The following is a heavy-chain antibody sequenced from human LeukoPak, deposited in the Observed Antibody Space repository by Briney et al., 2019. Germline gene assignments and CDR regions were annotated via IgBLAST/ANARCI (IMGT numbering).Heavy chain of an antibody. CDR1: GGSISSSSYY. D-gene: IGHD5-12*01. V-gene: IGHV4-39*01. CDR3: ARLVDIVATTEPLIDF. Sequence: PSETLSLTCTVSGGSISSSSYYWGWIRQPPGKGLEWIGSIYYSGSTYYNPSLKSRVTISVDTSKNQFSLKLSSVTAADTAVYYWARLVDIVATTEPLIDFWGQGTLVTVSS. CDR2: IYYSGST. J-gene: IGHJ4*02.